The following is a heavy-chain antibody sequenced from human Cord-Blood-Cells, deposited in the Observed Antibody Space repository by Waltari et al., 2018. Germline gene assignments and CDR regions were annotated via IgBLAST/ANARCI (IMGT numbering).Heavy chain of an antibody. D-gene: IGHD3-16*01. Sequence: QVQLVQSGAEVKKPGASVKVSCKASGYTFTSYAMHWVRQAPGQRLEWMGWINAGNGNTKYSQKCQGRVTITRDTSASTAYMELSSLRSEDTAVYYCATGGELFDYWGQGTLVTVSS. J-gene: IGHJ4*02. CDR2: INAGNGNT. V-gene: IGHV1-3*01. CDR1: GYTFTSYA. CDR3: ATGGELFDY.